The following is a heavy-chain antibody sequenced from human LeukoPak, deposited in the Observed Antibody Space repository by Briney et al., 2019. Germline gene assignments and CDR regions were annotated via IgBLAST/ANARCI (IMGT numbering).Heavy chain of an antibody. CDR2: MNPNSGNT. CDR1: GYTFTDYD. J-gene: IGHJ5*02. CDR3: ARDTYYYDSSGYSGWFDP. V-gene: IGHV1-8*03. D-gene: IGHD3-22*01. Sequence: ASVKVSCKASGYTFTDYDINWVRQATGQGLECMGYMNPNSGNTGYAQKFQDRVTITSDTSISTAYMELRSLRSDDTAVYYCARDTYYYDSSGYSGWFDPWGQGTLVTVSS.